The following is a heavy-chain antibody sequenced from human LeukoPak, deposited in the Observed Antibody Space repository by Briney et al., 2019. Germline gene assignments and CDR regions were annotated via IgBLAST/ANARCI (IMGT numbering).Heavy chain of an antibody. D-gene: IGHD2-2*01. Sequence: SETLSLTCAVYGGSFSGYYWSWIRQPPGKGLEWIGEINHSGSTNYNPSLKSRVTISVDTSKNQFSLKPSSVTAADTAVYYCAGAPVCSSTSCHNWFDPWGQGTLVTVSS. CDR3: AGAPVCSSTSCHNWFDP. CDR1: GGSFSGYY. V-gene: IGHV4-34*01. CDR2: INHSGST. J-gene: IGHJ5*02.